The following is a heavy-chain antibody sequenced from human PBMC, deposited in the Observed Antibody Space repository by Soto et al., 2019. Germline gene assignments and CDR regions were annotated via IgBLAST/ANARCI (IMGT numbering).Heavy chain of an antibody. Sequence: ASVKLSCKASGGTFSSYAISWVRQAPGQGLEWMGGIIPIFGTANYAQKFQGRVTITADESTSTAYMELSSLRSEDTAVYYCARSMYYDSSGYYLAYDYWGQGTLVTVSS. J-gene: IGHJ4*02. D-gene: IGHD3-22*01. CDR2: IIPIFGTA. V-gene: IGHV1-69*13. CDR3: ARSMYYDSSGYYLAYDY. CDR1: GGTFSSYA.